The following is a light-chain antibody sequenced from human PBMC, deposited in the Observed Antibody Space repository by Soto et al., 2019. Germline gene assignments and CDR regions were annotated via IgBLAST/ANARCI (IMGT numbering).Light chain of an antibody. CDR2: EVT. V-gene: IGLV2-8*01. CDR1: SSDVGGYNY. Sequence: QSALTQPPSASGSPGQSVTISCTGTSSDVGGYNYLSWYQQYPGRAPKLMIYEVTKRPSGVPDRFSGSKSGNTASLTVSGLQDEDEADYYCSSYAASNNFYFVFGGGTKLTVL. CDR3: SSYAASNNFYFV. J-gene: IGLJ3*02.